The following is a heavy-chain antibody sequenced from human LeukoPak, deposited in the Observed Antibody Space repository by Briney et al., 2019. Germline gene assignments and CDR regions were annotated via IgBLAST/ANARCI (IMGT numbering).Heavy chain of an antibody. CDR3: ARDAVRGVSLAAFDI. CDR1: GGSISSYY. CDR2: IYYSGST. J-gene: IGHJ3*02. Sequence: SETLSLTCTVSGGSISSYYWSWIRQPPGKGLKWIGYIYYSGSTNYNPSLKSRVTISVDTSKNQFSLKLSPVTAADTAVYYCARDAVRGVSLAAFDIWGQGTMVTVSS. V-gene: IGHV4-59*01. D-gene: IGHD3-10*01.